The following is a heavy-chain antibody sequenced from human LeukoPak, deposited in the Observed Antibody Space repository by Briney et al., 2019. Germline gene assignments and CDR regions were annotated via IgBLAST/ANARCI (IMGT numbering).Heavy chain of an antibody. V-gene: IGHV3-9*01. CDR2: ISWNSNTI. J-gene: IGHJ6*02. CDR1: GFTFSSYA. Sequence: GGSLRLSCAASGFTFSSYAMSWVRQAPGKGLEWVSGISWNSNTIGYADSVKGRFTISRDNAKNSLYLQMNSLRAEDTALYYCAKDISKYYDSSGYYYEDYYYYGMDVWGQGTTVTVSS. D-gene: IGHD3-22*01. CDR3: AKDISKYYDSSGYYYEDYYYYGMDV.